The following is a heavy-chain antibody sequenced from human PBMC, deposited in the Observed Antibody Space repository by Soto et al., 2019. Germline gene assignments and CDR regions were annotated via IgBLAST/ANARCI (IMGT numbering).Heavy chain of an antibody. CDR1: GFTFSSYT. CDR2: ISASSRTL. J-gene: IGHJ6*02. D-gene: IGHD3-22*01. V-gene: IGHV3-48*01. CDR3: ARSYYDSSASYASYGMDV. Sequence: GGSLRLSCAASGFTFSSYTMNWVRQAQGKGLEWISPISASSRTLFYADSVKGRFTISRDNAKNSLYLQMNSLRAEDTAVYYCARSYYDSSASYASYGMDVWGQGTTVTVSS.